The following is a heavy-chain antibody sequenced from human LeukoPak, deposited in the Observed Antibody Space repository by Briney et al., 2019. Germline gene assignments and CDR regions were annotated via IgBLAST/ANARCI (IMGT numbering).Heavy chain of an antibody. CDR3: ARDFCGGDCYSRSTFMDL. CDR2: INPNSGGA. J-gene: IGHJ6*04. CDR1: GYTFTGYY. Sequence: ASVKVSCKASGYTFTGYYMHWVRQAPGQGLEWMGRINPNSGGANYAQKFQGRVTMTRATSISTAYMELSRLRSDDTAVYYCARDFCGGDCYSRSTFMDLWGKGTTVTVSS. V-gene: IGHV1-2*06. D-gene: IGHD2-21*02.